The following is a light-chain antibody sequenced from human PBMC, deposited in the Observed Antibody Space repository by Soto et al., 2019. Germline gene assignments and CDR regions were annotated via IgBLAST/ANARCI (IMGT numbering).Light chain of an antibody. CDR3: QQRSNWPPIT. J-gene: IGKJ5*01. Sequence: EIVLTQSPVTLSLSPGERATLSCRASQSVSSSLAWYQQKPGQAPRLLIYDASNRATGTPARFSGSGSGTDFSLTIDNLEPEDFAVYYCQQRSNWPPITFGQRTRLEIK. CDR2: DAS. CDR1: QSVSSS. V-gene: IGKV3-11*01.